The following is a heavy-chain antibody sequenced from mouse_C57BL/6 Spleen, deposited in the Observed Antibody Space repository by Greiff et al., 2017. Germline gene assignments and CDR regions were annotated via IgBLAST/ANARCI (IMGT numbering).Heavy chain of an antibody. Sequence: EVQVVESEGGLVQPGSSMKLSCTASGFTFSDYYMAWVRQVPEKGLEWVANINYDGSSTYYLDSLKSRFIISRDNAKNILYLQMSSLKSEDTATYYCAREDGYFDVWGTGTTVTVSS. J-gene: IGHJ1*03. V-gene: IGHV5-16*01. CDR3: AREDGYFDV. CDR2: INYDGSST. CDR1: GFTFSDYY.